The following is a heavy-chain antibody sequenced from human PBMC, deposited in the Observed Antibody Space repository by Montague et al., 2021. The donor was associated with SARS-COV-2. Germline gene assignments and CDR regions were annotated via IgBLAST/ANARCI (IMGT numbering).Heavy chain of an antibody. CDR2: IYPDDSDT. CDR3: ARLSYYGSGSYPFDY. V-gene: IGHV5-51*01. D-gene: IGHD3-10*01. CDR1: GYSFTSYW. J-gene: IGHJ4*02. Sequence: QSGAEVKKPGESLKISRKGSGYSFTSYWVGWVRQMPGKGLEWMGIIYPDDSDTRYSPSFQGQVTISADKSISTAYLQWSSLEASDTAMYYCARLSYYGSGSYPFDYWGQGTLVTVSS.